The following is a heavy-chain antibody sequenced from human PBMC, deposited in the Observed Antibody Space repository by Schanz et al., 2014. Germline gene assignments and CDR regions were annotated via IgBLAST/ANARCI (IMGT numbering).Heavy chain of an antibody. CDR2: IDGEGGDT. Sequence: EAQLLESGGNLVQPGGSLRVSCVGSGFTFRSYPMTWFRQGPGKGLSWVSRIDGEGGDTRYADSVKGRFTVFRDNARNMVFLQMNSLRVDDTGVYYCVRDERISSGVWFDPWGQGTLVTVSS. CDR1: GFTFRSYP. CDR3: VRDERISSGVWFDP. V-gene: IGHV3-74*01. J-gene: IGHJ5*02. D-gene: IGHD6-19*01.